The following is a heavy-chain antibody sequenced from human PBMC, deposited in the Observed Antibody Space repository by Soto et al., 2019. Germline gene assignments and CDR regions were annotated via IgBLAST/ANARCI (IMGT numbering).Heavy chain of an antibody. J-gene: IGHJ4*02. V-gene: IGHV3-23*01. CDR2: ISVSGATT. CDR3: AKRGYCSGDNCYWYFDY. Sequence: GGSLRLSCVASGFTFSSYGMSWVRQAPGKGLEWVSAISVSGATTYYADSVRGRFTISRVSSNNTLSLQMSGLRAEDTAVYYCAKRGYCSGDNCYWYFDYWGPGSLATVSS. D-gene: IGHD2-15*01. CDR1: GFTFSSYG.